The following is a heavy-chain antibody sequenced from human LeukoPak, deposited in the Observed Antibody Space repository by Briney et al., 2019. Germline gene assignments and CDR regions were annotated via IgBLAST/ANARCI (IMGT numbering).Heavy chain of an antibody. CDR1: GFTLSSYW. J-gene: IGHJ4*02. CDR3: VRSGGYAYFDX. D-gene: IGHD3-16*01. CDR2: INSDGNSI. V-gene: IGHV3-74*01. Sequence: LSCXXSGFTLSSYWMHWVRQGPGKGLVWVSRINSDGNSISYADSVKGRFTISRDNAKNTLYLQMDSLRAEDTAVFYCVRSGGYAYFDXXGQ.